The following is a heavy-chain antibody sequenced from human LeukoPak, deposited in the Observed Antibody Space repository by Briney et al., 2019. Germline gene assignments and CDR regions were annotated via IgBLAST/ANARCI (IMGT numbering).Heavy chain of an antibody. V-gene: IGHV4-30-4*07. J-gene: IGHJ5*02. CDR2: IYHSGTT. CDR3: VRGRYSSGWFKDKNWFDP. D-gene: IGHD6-19*01. Sequence: SETLSLTCAVSGVAISRGGYAWNWIRQPPGKGLEWIAYIYHSGTTYYNPSLKSRATISVDTSKNQLSLKLSSVTAADTAVYYCVRGRYSSGWFKDKNWFDPWGQGIPVTVSS. CDR1: GVAISRGGYA.